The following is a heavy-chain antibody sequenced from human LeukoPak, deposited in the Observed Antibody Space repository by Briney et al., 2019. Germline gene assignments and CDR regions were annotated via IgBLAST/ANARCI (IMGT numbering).Heavy chain of an antibody. CDR1: GGSISSGGYY. Sequence: SETLSLTCTVYGGSISSGGYYWSWIRQPPGKGLEWIGYIYHSGSTYYNPSLKSRVTISVDRSKNQFSLKLSSVTAADTAVYYCARVGVTGTTGAFDIWGQGTMVTVSS. D-gene: IGHD1-14*01. J-gene: IGHJ3*02. CDR3: ARVGVTGTTGAFDI. V-gene: IGHV4-30-2*01. CDR2: IYHSGST.